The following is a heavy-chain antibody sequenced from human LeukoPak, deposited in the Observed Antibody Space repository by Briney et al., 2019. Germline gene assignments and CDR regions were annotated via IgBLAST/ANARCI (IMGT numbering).Heavy chain of an antibody. V-gene: IGHV3-53*01. J-gene: IGHJ5*02. CDR2: IYSGGIT. CDR1: GFTVSSNY. Sequence: GGSLRLSCAASGFTVSSNYMSWVRQSPGKGLEWGSVIYSGGITYYADSVKGRFTISRDNSKNTLYLQMNSLRAEDTAVYYCARGPFYCSSTSCHRAPFDPWGQGTLVTVSS. D-gene: IGHD2-2*01. CDR3: ARGPFYCSSTSCHRAPFDP.